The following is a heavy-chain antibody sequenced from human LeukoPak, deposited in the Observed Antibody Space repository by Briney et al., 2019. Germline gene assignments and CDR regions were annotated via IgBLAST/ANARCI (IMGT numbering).Heavy chain of an antibody. Sequence: GASVKVSCKASGYTFTVYYMHWVRQAPGQGLEWMGWINPNSGGTNYAQKFHGRVTMTRDTSISTAYMELSRLRSDDTAVYYCARSQRDIVLMVYAIQDYWGQGTLVTVSS. J-gene: IGHJ4*02. V-gene: IGHV1-2*02. CDR2: INPNSGGT. CDR1: GYTFTVYY. CDR3: ARSQRDIVLMVYAIQDY. D-gene: IGHD2-8*01.